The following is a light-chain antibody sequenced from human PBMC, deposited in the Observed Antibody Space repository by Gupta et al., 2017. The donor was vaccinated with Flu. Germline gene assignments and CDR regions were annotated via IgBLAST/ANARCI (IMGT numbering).Light chain of an antibody. CDR3: AAWDASLNGYV. CDR2: SNN. J-gene: IGLJ1*01. V-gene: IGLV1-44*01. Sequence: QSVLTQPPSASGTPGQRVTISCSGSSSNIGSNTVNWYQQLPGTAPKLLIYSNNQRPSRVPDRFSGSKSGTSASLAISGLQSEDEADYYCAAWDASLNGYVFGTGTKVTVL. CDR1: SSNIGSNT.